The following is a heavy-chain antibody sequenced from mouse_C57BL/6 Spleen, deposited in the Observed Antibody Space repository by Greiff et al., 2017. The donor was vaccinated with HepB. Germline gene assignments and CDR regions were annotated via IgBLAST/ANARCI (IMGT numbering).Heavy chain of an antibody. Sequence: DVMLVESGGGLVKPGGSLKLSCAASGFTFSSYAMSWVRQTPEKRLEWVATISDGGSYTYYPDNVKGRFTISRDNAKNNLYLQMSHLKSEDTAMYYCARGGDGYFYWGQGTLVTVSA. CDR1: GFTFSSYA. D-gene: IGHD2-3*01. V-gene: IGHV5-4*03. CDR2: ISDGGSYT. J-gene: IGHJ3*01. CDR3: ARGGDGYFY.